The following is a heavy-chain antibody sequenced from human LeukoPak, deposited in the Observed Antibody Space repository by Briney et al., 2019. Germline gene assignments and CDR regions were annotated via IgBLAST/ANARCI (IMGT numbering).Heavy chain of an antibody. Sequence: SETLSLTCAVYGGSFSGYYWSWIRQPPGKGLEWIGEINHSGSTNYNPSPKSRVTISVDTSKNQFSLKLSSVTAADTAVYYCARGKIWYYDITRDYFDYWGQGTLVTVSS. CDR2: INHSGST. V-gene: IGHV4-34*01. J-gene: IGHJ4*02. D-gene: IGHD3-9*01. CDR3: ARGKIWYYDITRDYFDY. CDR1: GGSFSGYY.